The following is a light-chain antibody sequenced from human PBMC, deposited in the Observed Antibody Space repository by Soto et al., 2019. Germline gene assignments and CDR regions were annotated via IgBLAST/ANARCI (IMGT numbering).Light chain of an antibody. J-gene: IGKJ1*01. CDR1: QSVSSY. V-gene: IGKV3-11*01. CDR2: DAS. Sequence: EIVLTQSPATLSLSPGERATLSCRASQSVSSYLAWYQQKPGQAPRLLIYDASNSATGIPARFSGSGSGTDFTLTISSLEPEDCAVYYCHQRSNWPQTFGQGTKGYIK. CDR3: HQRSNWPQT.